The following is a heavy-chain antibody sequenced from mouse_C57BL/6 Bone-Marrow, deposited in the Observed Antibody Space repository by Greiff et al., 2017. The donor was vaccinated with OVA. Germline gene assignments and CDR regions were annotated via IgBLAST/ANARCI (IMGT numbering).Heavy chain of an antibody. J-gene: IGHJ2*01. V-gene: IGHV1-52*01. CDR1: GYTFTSYW. CDR2: IDPSDSET. CDR3: ARAIYYDYFDY. Sequence: VQLQQPGAELVRPGSSVKLSCKASGYTFTSYWMHWVKQRPIQGLEWIGNIDPSDSETPYNQKFKDKATLTVDKSSSTAYMQLSSLTSEDSAVYYCARAIYYDYFDYWGQGTTLTVSS. D-gene: IGHD2-1*01.